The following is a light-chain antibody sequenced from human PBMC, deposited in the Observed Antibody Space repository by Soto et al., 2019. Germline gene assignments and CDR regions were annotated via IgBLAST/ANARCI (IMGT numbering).Light chain of an antibody. CDR3: SSYAGSSNV. J-gene: IGLJ1*01. Sequence: QSALTQPRSVSGSPGQSVTISCTGTSSDVGGYNFVSWYQQHPGKAPKIMIYEVNKRPSGVPDRFSGSKSGNTASLTVSGLQAEDEADYYCSSYAGSSNVFGTGTKVTVL. CDR1: SSDVGGYNF. CDR2: EVN. V-gene: IGLV2-8*01.